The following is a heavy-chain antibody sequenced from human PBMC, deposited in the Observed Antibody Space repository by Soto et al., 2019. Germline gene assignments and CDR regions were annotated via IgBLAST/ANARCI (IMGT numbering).Heavy chain of an antibody. CDR2: INPNSGGT. CDR1: GYTFTGYY. J-gene: IGHJ6*02. CDR3: ARDPHRIVVVPAATDYYYYYGMDV. D-gene: IGHD2-2*01. Sequence: QVQLVQSGAEVKKPGASVKVSCKASGYTFTGYYMHWVRQAPGQGLEWMGWINPNSGGTNYAQKFQGWVTMTRDTYISTAYMELSRLRSDDTAVYYCARDPHRIVVVPAATDYYYYYGMDVWGQGTTVTVSS. V-gene: IGHV1-2*04.